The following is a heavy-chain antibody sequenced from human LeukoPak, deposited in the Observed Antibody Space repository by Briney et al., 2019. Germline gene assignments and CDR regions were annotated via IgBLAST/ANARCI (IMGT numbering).Heavy chain of an antibody. J-gene: IGHJ3*02. D-gene: IGHD6-13*01. CDR2: ISGSGGST. V-gene: IGHV3-23*01. CDR3: AKDHGSSSWLRFDAFDI. CDR1: GFTFSSYA. Sequence: GGSLRLSCAASGFTFSSYAMSWVRQAPGKGLEWASAISGSGGSTYYADSVKGRFTISRDNSKNTLYLQMNSLRAEDTAVYYCAKDHGSSSWLRFDAFDIWGQGTMVTVSS.